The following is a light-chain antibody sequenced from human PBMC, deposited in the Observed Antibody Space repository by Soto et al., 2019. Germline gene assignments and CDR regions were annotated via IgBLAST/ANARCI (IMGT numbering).Light chain of an antibody. J-gene: IGLJ1*01. CDR3: NSYTTSFTYV. V-gene: IGLV2-14*01. Sequence: QSALTQPASVSGSPGQSITISCTGTSSDVGGHNCVSWYQQHPGKAPKLMIYNVSNRPSEISDRFSGSKSGNTASLTISGLQAEDEADYYCNSYTTSFTYVFGTGTQLTVL. CDR1: SSDVGGHNC. CDR2: NVS.